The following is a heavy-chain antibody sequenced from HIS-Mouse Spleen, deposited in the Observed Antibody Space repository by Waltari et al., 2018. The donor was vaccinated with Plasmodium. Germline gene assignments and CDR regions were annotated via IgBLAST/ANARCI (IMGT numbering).Heavy chain of an antibody. J-gene: IGHJ3*02. D-gene: IGHD6-6*01. Sequence: VQLVESGGGLIQPGGSLRLSCAASGFTVSSNYMSWVRQAPGKGLEWVSVIYSGVSTYYADSVKGRFTISRDNSKNTLYLQMNSLRAEDTAVYYCARGMKSSSSAFDIWGQGTMVTVSS. V-gene: IGHV3-53*01. CDR1: GFTVSSNY. CDR3: ARGMKSSSSAFDI. CDR2: IYSGVST.